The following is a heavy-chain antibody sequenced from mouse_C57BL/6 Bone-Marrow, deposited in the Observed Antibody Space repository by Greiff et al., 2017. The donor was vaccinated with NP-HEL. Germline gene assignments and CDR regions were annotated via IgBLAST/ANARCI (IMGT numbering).Heavy chain of an antibody. J-gene: IGHJ3*01. D-gene: IGHD2-5*01. CDR2: ISYDGSN. CDR3: ASYSNCRFAY. V-gene: IGHV3-6*01. CDR1: GYSITSGYY. Sequence: EVKLVESGPGLVKPSQSLSLTCSVTGYSITSGYYWNWIRQFPGNKLEWMGYISYDGSNNYNPSLKNRISITRDTSKNQFFLKLNSVTTEDTATYYCASYSNCRFAYWGQGTLVTVSA.